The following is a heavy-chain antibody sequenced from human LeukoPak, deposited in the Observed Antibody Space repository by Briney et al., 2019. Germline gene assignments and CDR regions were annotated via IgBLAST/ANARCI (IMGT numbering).Heavy chain of an antibody. CDR3: ASVVGATILDY. CDR1: GYTFTGYY. D-gene: IGHD1-26*01. V-gene: IGHV1-18*04. J-gene: IGHJ4*02. CDR2: ISAYNGNT. Sequence: EASVKVSCKASGYTFTGYYMHWVRQAPGQGLEWMGWISAYNGNTKYAQKFQGRVTMTTDTSTSTAYMELRSLRSDDTAVYYCASVVGATILDYWGQGTLVTVSS.